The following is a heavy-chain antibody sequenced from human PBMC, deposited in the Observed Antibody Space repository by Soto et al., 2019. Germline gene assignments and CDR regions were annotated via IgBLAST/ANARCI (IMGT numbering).Heavy chain of an antibody. CDR1: GFFLRDFG. J-gene: IGHJ4*02. CDR3: AKRPLTAAGFDY. V-gene: IGHV3-NL1*01. CDR2: ISGSGSNT. Sequence: GGSLRLSCVASGFFLRDFGMHWVRQAPGKGLEWVSVISGSGSNTYFVDSVKGRFTISRDNSKNTVYLQMNSLRAEDTAVYYCAKRPLTAAGFDYWGQGTLVTVSS. D-gene: IGHD6-13*01.